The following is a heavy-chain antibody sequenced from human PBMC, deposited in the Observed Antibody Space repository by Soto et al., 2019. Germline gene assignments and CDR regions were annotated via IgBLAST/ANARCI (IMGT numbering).Heavy chain of an antibody. CDR1: GGSISSGNFY. J-gene: IGHJ4*02. Sequence: VQLQESGPGLVRPSETLSLTCTVSGGSISSGNFYWSWIRQPPGKGLEWIGYIYFSGSTSYSPSLKSRLTISLNTSNNQFSLKLTSVTAADTAVYYCAHDSHGGNTYFDLWGQGALVNVPS. CDR2: IYFSGST. CDR3: AHDSHGGNTYFDL. D-gene: IGHD1-26*01. V-gene: IGHV4-30-4*01.